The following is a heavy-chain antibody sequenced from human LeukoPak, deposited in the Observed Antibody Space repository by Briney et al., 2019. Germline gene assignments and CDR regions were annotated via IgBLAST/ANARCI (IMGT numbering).Heavy chain of an antibody. V-gene: IGHV3-48*03. CDR2: ISSSGSTI. CDR1: GFTFSSYE. J-gene: IGHJ2*01. D-gene: IGHD4-17*01. Sequence: GGSLRLSCAASGFTFSSYEMNWVRQAPGKGLEWVSCISSSGSTIYYADSVKGRFTISRDNAKNSLYLQMDSLRAEDTAVYYCARGHGDYSDFYWYFDLWGRGTLVTVSS. CDR3: ARGHGDYSDFYWYFDL.